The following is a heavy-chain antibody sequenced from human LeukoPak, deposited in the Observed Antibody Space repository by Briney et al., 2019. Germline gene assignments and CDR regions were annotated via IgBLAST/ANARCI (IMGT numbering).Heavy chain of an antibody. CDR2: IYYSGST. Sequence: SETLSLTCTVSGDSISSYYWSWIRQPPGKGLEWIGYIYYSGSTNDNPSLKSRVTISVDTSKNQFSLRLSSVTAADTAVYYCARVNYYDSSGTDYWGQGTLVTVSS. J-gene: IGHJ4*02. V-gene: IGHV4-59*01. CDR3: ARVNYYDSSGTDY. CDR1: GDSISSYY. D-gene: IGHD3-22*01.